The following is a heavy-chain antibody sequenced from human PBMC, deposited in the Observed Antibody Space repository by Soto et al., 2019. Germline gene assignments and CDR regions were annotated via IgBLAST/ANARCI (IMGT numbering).Heavy chain of an antibody. V-gene: IGHV4-59*01. CDR1: GAPISRYH. D-gene: IGHD6-19*01. Sequence: QVQLQESGQGLVKPSETLSLSCTVSGAPISRYHWSWIRQTPGKGLEWIVYVHNSGSTSYNPSLKSRFTISIDTSRKQFSLRLRSVTAADTAVYYCTGNRNNRVWYKYWGHGTLVTVSS. CDR3: TGNRNNRVWYKY. CDR2: VHNSGST. J-gene: IGHJ4*01.